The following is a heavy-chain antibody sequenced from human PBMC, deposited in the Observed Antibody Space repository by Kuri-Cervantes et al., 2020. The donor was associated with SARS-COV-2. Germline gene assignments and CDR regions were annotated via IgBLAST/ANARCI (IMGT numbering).Heavy chain of an antibody. Sequence: GSLRLSCAVYGGSFSGYYWSWIRQPPGKGLEWIGEINHSGSTDYNPSLKSRVTISVDTSKNQFSLKLSSVTAADTAVYYCARASEGAFDIWGQGTMVTVSS. CDR1: GGSFSGYY. CDR2: INHSGST. V-gene: IGHV4-34*01. J-gene: IGHJ3*02. CDR3: ARASEGAFDI.